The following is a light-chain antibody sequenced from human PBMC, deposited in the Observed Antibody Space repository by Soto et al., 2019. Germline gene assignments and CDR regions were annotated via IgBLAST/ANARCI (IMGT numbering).Light chain of an antibody. J-gene: IGLJ1*01. CDR2: QVN. Sequence: QSVLTQPASVSGSPGQSITISCTGTSSDVGGYIYVSWYQQHPGKAPKLMIYQVNNRPSGVSNRFSGSKSGNTASLTISALQAEDEADYYCSSYTSGTTPLVFGTGTQLTVL. V-gene: IGLV2-14*01. CDR1: SSDVGGYIY. CDR3: SSYTSGTTPLV.